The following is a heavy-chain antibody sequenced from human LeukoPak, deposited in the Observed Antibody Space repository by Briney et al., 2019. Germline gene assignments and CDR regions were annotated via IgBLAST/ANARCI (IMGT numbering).Heavy chain of an antibody. J-gene: IGHJ4*02. CDR1: GFTFSSYS. CDR2: ISSSSSYI. CDR3: ARDEFHYGSGSY. D-gene: IGHD3-10*01. Sequence: GGSLRLSCAASGFTFSSYSMNWVRQAPGKGLEWVSSISSSSSYIYYADSVKGRFTISRDNAENSLYLQMNSLRAEDTAVYYCARDEFHYGSGSYWGQGTLVTVSS. V-gene: IGHV3-21*01.